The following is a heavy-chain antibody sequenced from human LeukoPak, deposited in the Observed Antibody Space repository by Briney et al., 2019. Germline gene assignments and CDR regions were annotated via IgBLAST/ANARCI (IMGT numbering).Heavy chain of an antibody. CDR1: GGSISSSSYY. Sequence: SETLSLTCTVSGGSISSSSYYWGWIRQPPGKGLEWIGSIYYSGSTYYNPSLKSRVTISVDTSKNQFSLKLSSVTAADTAVYYCARDYPDYDILTGYFDYWGQGTLVTVSS. CDR3: ARDYPDYDILTGYFDY. CDR2: IYYSGST. D-gene: IGHD3-9*01. V-gene: IGHV4-39*07. J-gene: IGHJ4*02.